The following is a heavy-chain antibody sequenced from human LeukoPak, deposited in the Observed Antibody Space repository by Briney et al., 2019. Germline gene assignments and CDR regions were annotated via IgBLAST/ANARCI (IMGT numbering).Heavy chain of an antibody. J-gene: IGHJ4*02. CDR1: GFTFSSYA. Sequence: PGGSLRLSCAASGFTFSSYAMTWVRQAPGKGLEWVSGFSGSGGNTYYADSVKGRFTISRDNSKNTLYLQVNSLRAEDTAVYYCAKDLGVDWNYVWDYWGQGTLVTVSS. D-gene: IGHD1-7*01. CDR3: AKDLGVDWNYVWDY. V-gene: IGHV3-23*01. CDR2: FSGSGGNT.